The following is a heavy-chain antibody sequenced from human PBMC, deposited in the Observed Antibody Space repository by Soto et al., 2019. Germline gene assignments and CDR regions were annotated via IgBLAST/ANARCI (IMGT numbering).Heavy chain of an antibody. CDR2: SIPIVGTA. CDR3: ARSDGRCLQDWGAFDI. V-gene: IGHV1-69*12. Sequence: QLQLVQSGAEVKKPGSAVKVSCKASGGTCSSYAISWVRQSPGQGLEWMGGSIPIVGTANYAQKSQGRVTITADESTSTAYMPLSSLSSEDTAVYYCARSDGRCLQDWGAFDIWGQGTMVTVSS. D-gene: IGHD7-27*01. J-gene: IGHJ3*02. CDR1: GGTCSSYA.